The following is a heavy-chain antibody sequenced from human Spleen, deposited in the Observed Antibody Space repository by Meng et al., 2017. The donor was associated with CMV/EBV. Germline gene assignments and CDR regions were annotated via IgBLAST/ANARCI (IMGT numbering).Heavy chain of an antibody. CDR1: GYSFTNSW. CDR2: INPGDYET. J-gene: IGHJ3*02. Sequence: GESLKISCKASGYSFTNSWIGWVRQMPGKGLEWMGIINPGDYETRYSPSLQGQLTISVDKSISTAYAQWSSLRASDTAIYYCARQSLIFGVLTDREFDIWGQGTVVTVSS. V-gene: IGHV5-51*01. CDR3: ARQSLIFGVLTDREFDI. D-gene: IGHD3-3*01.